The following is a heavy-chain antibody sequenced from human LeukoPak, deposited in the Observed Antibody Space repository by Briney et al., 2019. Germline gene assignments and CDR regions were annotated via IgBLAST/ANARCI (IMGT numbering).Heavy chain of an antibody. V-gene: IGHV3-9*01. J-gene: IGHJ4*02. CDR2: ISWNSGSI. D-gene: IGHD6-6*01. CDR3: AKHLYNSSSSPFDY. Sequence: GRSLRLSCAASGFTFDDYAMHWVRQAPGKGLEWVSGISWNSGSIGYADSVKGRFTISRDNAKNSLYLQMNSLRAEDTALYYCAKHLYNSSSSPFDYWGQGTLVTVSS. CDR1: GFTFDDYA.